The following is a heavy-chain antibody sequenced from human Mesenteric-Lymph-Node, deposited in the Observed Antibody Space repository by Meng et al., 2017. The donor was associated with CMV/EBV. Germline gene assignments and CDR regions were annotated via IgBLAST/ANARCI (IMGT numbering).Heavy chain of an antibody. CDR2: IFYTGST. V-gene: IGHV4-30-2*01. CDR3: ARELHYYGSGSYHFDY. CDR1: GSVSNGDHS. Sequence: GSVSNGDHSWSWVRQPPGRGLELLGYIFYTGSTYYNPSLKGRVTMSMDRSKNQFSLKLSSVTAADTAVYYCARELHYYGSGSYHFDYWGQGTLVTVSS. D-gene: IGHD3-10*01. J-gene: IGHJ4*02.